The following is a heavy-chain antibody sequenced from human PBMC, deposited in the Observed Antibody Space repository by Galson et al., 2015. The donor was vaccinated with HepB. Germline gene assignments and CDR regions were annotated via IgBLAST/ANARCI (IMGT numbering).Heavy chain of an antibody. CDR1: GFTFSSYV. CDR3: AKDIGYGYYDSSGFYSYYVMDV. J-gene: IGHJ6*02. CDR2: MSYDVSNK. Sequence: SLRLSCAASGFTFSSYVMYWVRQAPGKGLEWVAIMSYDVSNKYYVDSVKGRFTVSRDNSKSTLYLQMNSLRPEDTAVYYCAKDIGYGYYDSSGFYSYYVMDVWGQGTTVTVSS. D-gene: IGHD3-22*01. V-gene: IGHV3-30*18.